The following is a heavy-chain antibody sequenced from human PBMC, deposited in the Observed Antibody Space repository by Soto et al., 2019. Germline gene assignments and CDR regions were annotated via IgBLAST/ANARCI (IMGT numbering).Heavy chain of an antibody. CDR3: ARVKAQILSSGWYGGDDI. J-gene: IGHJ3*02. CDR2: IRGSGGNT. V-gene: IGHV3-23*01. CDR1: GFTFSTYA. Sequence: EVQLLESGGGLVQRGGSLRLCCAASGFTFSTYAMSWVRQAPGKGLEWVATIRGSGGNTHYADSVKGRFTTSRDNSENTVYLQMNSLRAEDTAVYYCARVKAQILSSGWYGGDDIWGHGTMVTVSS. D-gene: IGHD6-19*01.